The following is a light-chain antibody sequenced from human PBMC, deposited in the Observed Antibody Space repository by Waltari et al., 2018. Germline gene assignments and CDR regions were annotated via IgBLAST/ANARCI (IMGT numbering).Light chain of an antibody. CDR1: SSDIGGYSY. CDR2: EVT. Sequence: QSALTQPPSASGSPGQSVTISCTGTSSDIGGYSYVSWYQQHPGKAPKLMIYEVTKRPSGVPDRFPGSKSGNTASLTVSGLQAEDEADYYCSSYAGRNNLGVFGGGTKLTVL. V-gene: IGLV2-8*01. J-gene: IGLJ3*02. CDR3: SSYAGRNNLGV.